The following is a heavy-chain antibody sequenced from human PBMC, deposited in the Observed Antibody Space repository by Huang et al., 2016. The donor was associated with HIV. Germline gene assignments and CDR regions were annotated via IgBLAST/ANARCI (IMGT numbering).Heavy chain of an antibody. CDR2: LIPSVGAA. J-gene: IGHJ4*02. CDR1: VGTFSSYA. D-gene: IGHD3-22*01. CDR3: ARARGYYDSSGSYDFDY. Sequence: QVQLVQSGAEVTKPGSSVKVSCKASVGTFSSYAISWVRRAAGQGREWMVGLIPSVGAANYAQKFQCIVTITADESTSTAEIELSILRSEDTAVYYGARARGYYDSSGSYDFDYWGQGTLVTVSS. V-gene: IGHV1-69*13.